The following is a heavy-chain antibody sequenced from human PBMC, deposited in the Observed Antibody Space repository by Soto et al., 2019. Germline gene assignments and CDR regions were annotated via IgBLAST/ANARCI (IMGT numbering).Heavy chain of an antibody. V-gene: IGHV3-21*06. CDR2: ISSTTNYI. Sequence: GGSLRLSCAASGFTFTRYSMNWVRQAPGKGLEWVSSISSTTNYIYYGDSMKGRFAISRDNAKNSLYLEMNSLRAEDTAVYYCARESEDLTSNFDYWGQGTLVTVS. CDR1: GFTFTRYS. J-gene: IGHJ4*02. CDR3: ARESEDLTSNFDY.